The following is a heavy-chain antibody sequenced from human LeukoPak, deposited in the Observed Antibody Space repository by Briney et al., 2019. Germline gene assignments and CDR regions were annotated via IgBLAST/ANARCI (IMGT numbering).Heavy chain of an antibody. CDR3: AKLNQRIAVADSFDY. Sequence: GGSLRLSCAASGFTFDDYAMHWVRPAPGKGLEWVSGISWNSGSIGYADSVKGRFTISRDNAKNSLCLQMNSLRAEDTALYYCAKLNQRIAVADSFDYWGQGTLVTVSS. CDR1: GFTFDDYA. J-gene: IGHJ4*02. CDR2: ISWNSGSI. D-gene: IGHD6-19*01. V-gene: IGHV3-9*01.